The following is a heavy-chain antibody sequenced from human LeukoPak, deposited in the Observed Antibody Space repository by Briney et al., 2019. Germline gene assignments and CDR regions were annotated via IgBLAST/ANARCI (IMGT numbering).Heavy chain of an antibody. Sequence: GGSLRLSCAASGFTFSSYAMSWVRQAPGKGLEWVSAIRGSGGSTYYADSVKGRFTISRDNSKNTLYLQMNSLRAEDTAVYYCATLSPSITMIVVATRGYWGQGTLVTVSS. CDR2: IRGSGGST. V-gene: IGHV3-23*01. J-gene: IGHJ4*02. D-gene: IGHD3-22*01. CDR3: ATLSPSITMIVVATRGY. CDR1: GFTFSSYA.